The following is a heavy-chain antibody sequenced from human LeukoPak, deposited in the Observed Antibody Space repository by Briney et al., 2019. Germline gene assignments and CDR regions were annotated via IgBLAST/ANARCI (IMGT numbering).Heavy chain of an antibody. V-gene: IGHV4-34*01. D-gene: IGHD6-13*01. CDR3: AKEGYSS. CDR2: INRSDST. Sequence: PSETLSLTCAVYGGSFSGYYCSWSRHPPRKGQGWIGDINRSDSTSYNPYLRSRVTISVDTCKNHFSLKLSSVTAADTAVYYCAKEGYSSWGQGTLVTVSS. J-gene: IGHJ4*02. CDR1: GGSFSGYY.